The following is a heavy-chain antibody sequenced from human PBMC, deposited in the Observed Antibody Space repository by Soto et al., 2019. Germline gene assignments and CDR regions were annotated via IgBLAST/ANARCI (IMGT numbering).Heavy chain of an antibody. CDR1: GFSLTTDRVG. J-gene: IGHJ4*02. CDR2: IYWDDSK. CDR3: AHAYGGRSLY. V-gene: IGHV2-5*02. Sequence: QITLKESGPTLVKPTQTLTLTCTFSGFSLTTDRVGVGWIRQPPGEALEWLAVIYWDDSKTYRPSLESRLTITKDTSKNQLALTMTKMDSLDTATYYCAHAYGGRSLYWGQGTLVTVSS. D-gene: IGHD1-26*01.